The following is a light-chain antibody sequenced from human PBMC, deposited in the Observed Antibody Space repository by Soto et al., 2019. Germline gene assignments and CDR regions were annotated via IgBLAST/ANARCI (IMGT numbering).Light chain of an antibody. V-gene: IGLV2-8*01. CDR3: SSYAGSNLV. CDR1: SSDVGGYNY. Sequence: QSFLTQPPSASGSPGQSVTISCTGTSSDVGGYNYVSWYQQHPGKAPKVMIYEVSKRPSGVPDRFSGSKSGNTASLTVSGLQAEDEADYYCSSYAGSNLVFGGGTQLTVL. CDR2: EVS. J-gene: IGLJ2*01.